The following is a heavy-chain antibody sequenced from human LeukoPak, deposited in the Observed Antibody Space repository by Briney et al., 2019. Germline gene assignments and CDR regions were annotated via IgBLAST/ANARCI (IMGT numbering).Heavy chain of an antibody. CDR2: ISFDGTNK. CDR3: ATDYGDYEPIDY. V-gene: IGHV3-30*04. Sequence: GGSLRLACAASGFTFSDYYVSWIRQAPGRGLEWVAVISFDGTNKYYGDSVEGRFSVSRDNSKNTLYLQMNSLRPDDTAMYYCATDYGDYEPIDYWGQGTLVTVSS. J-gene: IGHJ4*02. CDR1: GFTFSDYY. D-gene: IGHD4-17*01.